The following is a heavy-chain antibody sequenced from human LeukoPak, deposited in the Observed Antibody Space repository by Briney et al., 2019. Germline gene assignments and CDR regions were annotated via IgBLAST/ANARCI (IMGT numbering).Heavy chain of an antibody. V-gene: IGHV4-59*01. CDR2: IFYSGST. CDR3: ARVYYSNSYDYWYFDL. D-gene: IGHD6-13*01. J-gene: IGHJ2*01. CDR1: GGSISSYY. Sequence: PSETLSLTCTVSGGSISSYYWSWIRQPPGKGLEWIGYIFYSGSTNYNPSLKSRVTISVDTSKNQFSLKLSSVTAADTAVYSCARVYYSNSYDYWYFDLWGRGTLVTVSS.